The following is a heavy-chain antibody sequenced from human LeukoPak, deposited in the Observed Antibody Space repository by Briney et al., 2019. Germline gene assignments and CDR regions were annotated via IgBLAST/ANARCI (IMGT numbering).Heavy chain of an antibody. V-gene: IGHV4-39*01. D-gene: IGHD6-13*01. CDR3: ARHAGGIAAAGTRPFDY. CDR2: IYYSGST. Sequence: SWETLSLTCTVSGASFSSSTYYWGWIRQPPGKGLEWIGSIYYSGSTYYNPSLKSRVTMSVDTSKNQFSLKLSSVTAADTAVYYCARHAGGIAAAGTRPFDYWGQGNLVTVSS. J-gene: IGHJ4*02. CDR1: GASFSSSTYY.